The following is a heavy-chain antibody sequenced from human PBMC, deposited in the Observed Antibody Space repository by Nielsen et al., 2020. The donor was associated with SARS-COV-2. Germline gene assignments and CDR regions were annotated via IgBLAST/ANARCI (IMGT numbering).Heavy chain of an antibody. D-gene: IGHD3-10*01. V-gene: IGHV1-18*01. CDR1: GYTFTNFG. CDR2: ISPDDDDT. J-gene: IGHJ6*02. CDR3: ARDMELTYYYGSGSLRGMDV. Sequence: ASVKVSCKASGYTFTNFGISWVRQAPGQGLEWMGWISPDDDDTYFAQKFPGRVTMTTDTSTNTAYMELRSLRSEDTAVYYCARDMELTYYYGSGSLRGMDVWGQGTTVTVSS.